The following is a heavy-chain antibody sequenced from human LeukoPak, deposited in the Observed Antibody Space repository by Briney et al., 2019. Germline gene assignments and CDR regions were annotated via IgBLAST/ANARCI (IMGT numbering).Heavy chain of an antibody. Sequence: GESLRLSCAPSGFTLSNFWMNWVRQAPGKGLEWVANIEDDGNKKNYVDSVKGRFTISRDNVKNSIYLQMNSLRADDTAVYYCARGRGIALWGQGTLVTVSS. CDR1: GFTLSNFW. CDR2: IEDDGNKK. D-gene: IGHD6-13*01. CDR3: ARGRGIAL. V-gene: IGHV3-7*01. J-gene: IGHJ4*02.